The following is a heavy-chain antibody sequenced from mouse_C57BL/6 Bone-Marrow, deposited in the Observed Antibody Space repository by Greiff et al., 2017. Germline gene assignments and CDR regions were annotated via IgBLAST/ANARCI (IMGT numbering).Heavy chain of an antibody. CDR3: ARSGPLGRSFDY. V-gene: IGHV1-55*01. D-gene: IGHD3-1*01. CDR1: GYTFTSYW. CDR2: IYPTSGRT. Sequence: VQLQQSGAELVKPGASVKMSCKASGYTFTSYWITWVKQRPGQGLEWIGDIYPTSGRTNYNEKFKSKAILTVDNSSNTAYMQLSSLTSEDSAVFYCARSGPLGRSFDYWGQGTTLTVSS. J-gene: IGHJ2*01.